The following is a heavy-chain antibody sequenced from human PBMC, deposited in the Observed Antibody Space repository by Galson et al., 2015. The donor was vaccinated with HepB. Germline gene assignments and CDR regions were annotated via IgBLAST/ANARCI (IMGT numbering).Heavy chain of an antibody. Sequence: SLRLSCAASGFSFSTYAMSWVRQAPGKGLEWVSGLSGSGGSTYYADSVKGRFTISRDNSKNTLYLQMNSLRAEDTAIYYCAKVEYDFWSGPIDCWGQGTLLTVSS. CDR1: GFSFSTYA. J-gene: IGHJ4*02. CDR3: AKVEYDFWSGPIDC. CDR2: LSGSGGST. V-gene: IGHV3-23*01. D-gene: IGHD3-3*01.